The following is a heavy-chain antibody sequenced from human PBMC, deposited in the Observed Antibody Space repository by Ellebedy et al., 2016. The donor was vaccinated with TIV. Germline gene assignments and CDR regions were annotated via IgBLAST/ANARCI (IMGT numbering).Heavy chain of an antibody. CDR1: GFTFNIYW. Sequence: PGGSLRLSCAASGFTFNIYWMHWVRQTPGKGLVWVSRLNSDGSNAVYADSVRGRFTISRDNAKNTLYLQMNSLRAEDTAVYYCARNRNCSGGDCYALGYWGQGTLVTVSS. D-gene: IGHD2-15*01. V-gene: IGHV3-74*01. CDR2: LNSDGSNA. J-gene: IGHJ4*02. CDR3: ARNRNCSGGDCYALGY.